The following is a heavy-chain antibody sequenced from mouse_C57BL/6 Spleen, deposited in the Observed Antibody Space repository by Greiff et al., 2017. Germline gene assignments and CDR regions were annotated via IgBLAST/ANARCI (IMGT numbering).Heavy chain of an antibody. CDR1: GFSLTSYG. V-gene: IGHV2-6-1*01. Sequence: VMLVESGPGLVAPSQSLSITCTVSGFSLTSYGVHWVRQPPGKGLEWLVVIWSDGSTTYNSALKSRLSISKDNSKSQVFLKMNSLQTDDTAMYYCARHDPLIGDAMDYWGQGTSVTVSS. D-gene: IGHD3-1*01. J-gene: IGHJ4*01. CDR3: ARHDPLIGDAMDY. CDR2: IWSDGST.